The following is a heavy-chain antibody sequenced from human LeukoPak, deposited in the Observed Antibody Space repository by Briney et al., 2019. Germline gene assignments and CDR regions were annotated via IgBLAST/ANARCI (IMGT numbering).Heavy chain of an antibody. CDR2: ITGSGGST. CDR1: GFTFSSYA. D-gene: IGHD3-3*01. V-gene: IGHV3-23*01. J-gene: IGHJ4*02. Sequence: PGGSLRLSCAASGFTFSSYAMTWVRQPPGKGLEWVSTITGSGGSTYYADSVKGRFTISRDSSKNTLYLQMNSLRADDTAVYYCAKDPSSYDFWSGPLDYWGQGTLVTVSS. CDR3: AKDPSSYDFWSGPLDY.